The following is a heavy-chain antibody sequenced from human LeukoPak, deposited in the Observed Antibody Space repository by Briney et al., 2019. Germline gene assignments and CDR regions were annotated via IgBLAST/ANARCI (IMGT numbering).Heavy chain of an antibody. CDR1: GYTFTGYY. Sequence: GASVTVSCMASGYTFTGYYMHWVRQAPGQGLEWMGWINPNSGGTNYAQKFQGRVTMTRDTSISTAYMELSRLRSDDTAVYYCARPMVRGVLDAFDIWGQGTMVTVSS. D-gene: IGHD3-10*01. V-gene: IGHV1-2*02. J-gene: IGHJ3*02. CDR3: ARPMVRGVLDAFDI. CDR2: INPNSGGT.